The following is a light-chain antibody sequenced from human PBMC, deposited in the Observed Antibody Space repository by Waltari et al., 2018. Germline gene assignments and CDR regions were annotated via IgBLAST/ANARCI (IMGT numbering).Light chain of an antibody. CDR1: QSISSW. CDR2: KAS. J-gene: IGKJ2*01. Sequence: DIQMTQSPSTLSASVGDRVTITCRASQSISSWLAWYQQKPGKAPKLLIYKASNLESGVPSRFNGFGSGTEFTLIISSLQPDDLATYYCQQYNSHSTFGQGTKLEIK. CDR3: QQYNSHST. V-gene: IGKV1-5*03.